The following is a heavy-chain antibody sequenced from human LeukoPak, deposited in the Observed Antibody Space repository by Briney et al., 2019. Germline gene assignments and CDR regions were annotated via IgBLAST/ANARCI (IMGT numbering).Heavy chain of an antibody. V-gene: IGHV3-7*01. Sequence: PGGSLRLSCAASGFTFSSSWMSWVRQAPGKGLEWVANIKQDGSEKYYVDSVKGRFTISRDNAKNSLYLQIDSLRAEDTAVYYCARICIAVAGGDYWRQGTLVTVSS. CDR2: IKQDGSEK. CDR1: GFTFSSSW. J-gene: IGHJ4*02. CDR3: ARICIAVAGGDY. D-gene: IGHD6-19*01.